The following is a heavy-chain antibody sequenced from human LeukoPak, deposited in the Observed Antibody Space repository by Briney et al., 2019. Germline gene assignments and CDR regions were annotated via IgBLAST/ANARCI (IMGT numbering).Heavy chain of an antibody. CDR1: GFTFSSYW. J-gene: IGHJ6*03. CDR3: ARVDLTIFGVVIPYYYYYMDV. Sequence: PGGSLRLSCAASGFTFSSYWMSWVRQAPGKGLEWVANIKQDGSEKYYVDSVKGRFTISRDNAKNSLYLQMNGLRAEDTAVYYCARVDLTIFGVVIPYYYYYMDVWGKGTTVTVSS. D-gene: IGHD3-3*01. V-gene: IGHV3-7*01. CDR2: IKQDGSEK.